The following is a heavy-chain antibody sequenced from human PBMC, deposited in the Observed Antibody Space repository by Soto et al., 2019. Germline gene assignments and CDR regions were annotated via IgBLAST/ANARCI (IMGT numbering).Heavy chain of an antibody. D-gene: IGHD3-3*01. J-gene: IGHJ5*01. CDR2: ISNDGGAQ. CDR1: TVTINVYG. Sequence: PGGSLRLSCTSSTVTINVYGIQWVRQAPGKGLEWVAFISNDGGAQYYSDSVKGRFTISRDYSKNTVDLQMNSLRNEETAVYYCARDIWSGDYKWFDSWGPGTLVTVSS. CDR3: ARDIWSGDYKWFDS. V-gene: IGHV3-30*03.